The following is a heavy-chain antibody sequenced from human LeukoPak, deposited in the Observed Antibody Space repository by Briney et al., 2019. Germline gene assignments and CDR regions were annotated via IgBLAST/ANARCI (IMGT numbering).Heavy chain of an antibody. CDR3: AREADTYGSLRGIGYYYYIDV. CDR2: FHTSMIS. J-gene: IGHJ6*03. D-gene: IGHD5-18*01. Sequence: SGTLSLTCTVSGVSISDYYWNWIRQPAGKGLEWIGRFHTSMISNYNPSLKSRVTMSVDKSKNQISLRMRSVTAADTAVYFCAREADTYGSLRGIGYYYYIDVWGKGTTVTVSS. V-gene: IGHV4-4*07. CDR1: GVSISDYY.